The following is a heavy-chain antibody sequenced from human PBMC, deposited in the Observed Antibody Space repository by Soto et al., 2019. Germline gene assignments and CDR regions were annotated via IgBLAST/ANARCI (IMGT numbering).Heavy chain of an antibody. CDR1: GGTFNSFA. V-gene: IGHV1-69*01. CDR3: AIDRTDCSNGVCERGGWLDP. CDR2: IIPVLGVA. J-gene: IGHJ5*02. D-gene: IGHD2-8*01. Sequence: QVQLVQSGAEVKKPGSSVTVSCRASGGTFNSFAISWVRQAPGQGLEWMGGIIPVLGVAKYAQKFQGGVTITADEATSTVYLELSVLGSEDTAMYYCAIDRTDCSNGVCERGGWLDPWGQGTLVTVSS.